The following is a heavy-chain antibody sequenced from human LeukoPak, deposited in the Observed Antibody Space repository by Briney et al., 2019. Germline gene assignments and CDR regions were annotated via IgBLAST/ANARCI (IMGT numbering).Heavy chain of an antibody. CDR2: ISYDGSNK. D-gene: IGHD4-17*01. V-gene: IGHV3-30*03. CDR3: ATNDYGDYGFLDY. J-gene: IGHJ4*02. CDR1: GFIFSSYG. Sequence: PGRSLRLSCAASGFIFSSYGMHWVRQAPGKGLEWVAVISYDGSNKYYADSVKGRFTISRDNSKNTLYLQMNSLRTEDTALYYCATNDYGDYGFLDYWGQGTLVTVSS.